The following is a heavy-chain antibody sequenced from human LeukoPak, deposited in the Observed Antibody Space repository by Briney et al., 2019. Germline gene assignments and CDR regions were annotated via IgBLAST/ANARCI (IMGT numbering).Heavy chain of an antibody. V-gene: IGHV3-74*01. D-gene: IGHD2-2*01. CDR1: GFTFSSYW. Sequence: PGGSLRLSCAASGFTFSSYWMHWVRQAPGKGLVWVSRISSDGSSTSYADSVKGRFTISRDNAKNTLYLQMNSLRAEDTAVYYCARDPRYCSSTSCLTQFDPWGQGTLVTASS. J-gene: IGHJ5*02. CDR2: ISSDGSST. CDR3: ARDPRYCSSTSCLTQFDP.